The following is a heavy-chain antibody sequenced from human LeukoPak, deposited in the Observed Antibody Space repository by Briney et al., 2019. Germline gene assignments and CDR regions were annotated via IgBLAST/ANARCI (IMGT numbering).Heavy chain of an antibody. V-gene: IGHV4-34*01. CDR1: GGSFSGYY. Sequence: SETLSLTCAVYGGSFSGYYWSWTRQPPGKGLEWIGEINHSGSTNYNPSLKSRVTISVDTSKNQFSLKLSSVTAADTAVYYCARGLLLRETYYDFWSGLKGFDPWGQGTLVTVSS. D-gene: IGHD3-3*01. J-gene: IGHJ5*02. CDR2: INHSGST. CDR3: ARGLLLRETYYDFWSGLKGFDP.